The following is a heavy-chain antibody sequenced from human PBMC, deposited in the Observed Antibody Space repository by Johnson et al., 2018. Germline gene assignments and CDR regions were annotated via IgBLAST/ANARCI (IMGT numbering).Heavy chain of an antibody. CDR3: AKDQHSSGSYFIFEY. CDR1: GFNFGVYA. J-gene: IGHJ4*02. V-gene: IGHV3-30*18. D-gene: IGHD3-22*01. Sequence: QVQLVQSGGGVVQPGRSLRLSCAASGFNFGVYAMHWVRQAPGKGLEWVAFMSYDGNTKYYADSVKGRFTISRDNSKNMLYLQMHSLRAEETAMYYCAKDQHSSGSYFIFEYWGQGTLVTVSS. CDR2: MSYDGNTK.